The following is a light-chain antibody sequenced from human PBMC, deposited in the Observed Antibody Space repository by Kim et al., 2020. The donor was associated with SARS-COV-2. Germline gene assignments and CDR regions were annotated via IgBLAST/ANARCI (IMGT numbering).Light chain of an antibody. CDR3: QAWDSSTVV. CDR2: QDT. Sequence: SYELTQPPSVSVSPGQTASITCSGDKLGDKYACWYQQKPGQSPVLVIYQDTKRPSGIPERFSGSNSGNTATLTISGTQAKYEADYYCQAWDSSTVVFGGGTQLTVL. CDR1: KLGDKY. V-gene: IGLV3-1*01. J-gene: IGLJ2*01.